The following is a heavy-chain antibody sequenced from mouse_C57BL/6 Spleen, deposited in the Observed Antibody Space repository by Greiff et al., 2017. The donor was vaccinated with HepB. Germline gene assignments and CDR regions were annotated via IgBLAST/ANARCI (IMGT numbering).Heavy chain of an antibody. J-gene: IGHJ1*03. V-gene: IGHV5-4*01. CDR3: ARDHYGSSQSYWYFDV. Sequence: VQLKESGGGLVKPGGSLKLSCAASGFTFSSYAMSWVRQTPEKRLEWVATISDGGSYTYYPDNVKGRFTISRDNAKNNLYLQMSHLKSEDTAMYYCARDHYGSSQSYWYFDVWGTGTTVTVSS. CDR1: GFTFSSYA. CDR2: ISDGGSYT. D-gene: IGHD1-1*01.